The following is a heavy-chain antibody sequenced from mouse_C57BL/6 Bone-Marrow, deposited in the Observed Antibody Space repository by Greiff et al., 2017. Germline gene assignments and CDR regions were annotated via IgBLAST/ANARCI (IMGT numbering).Heavy chain of an antibody. CDR3: ARTVITTVVALSDYAMDY. Sequence: VQLQQSGPELVKPGASVKISCKASGYSFTDYNMNWVKQSNGKSLEWIGVINPNYGTTSYNQKFKGKATLTVDQSSSTAYMQLNSLTSEDSAVYYCARTVITTVVALSDYAMDYWGQGTSVTVSS. J-gene: IGHJ4*01. CDR1: GYSFTDYN. V-gene: IGHV1-39*01. D-gene: IGHD1-1*01. CDR2: INPNYGTT.